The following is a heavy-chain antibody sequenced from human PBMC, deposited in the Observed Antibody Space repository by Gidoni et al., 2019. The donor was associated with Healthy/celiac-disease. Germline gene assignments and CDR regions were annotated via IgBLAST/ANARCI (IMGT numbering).Heavy chain of an antibody. CDR3: ARDSTAGPAFDI. Sequence: EVQLVESGGGLVKPGGSLRLSCAASGFPCSSYSMNWVRQAPGKGLEWVSSSSSSSSYIYYADSVKGRFTISRDNAKNSLYLQMNSLRAEDTAVYYCARDSTAGPAFDIWGQGTMVTVSS. J-gene: IGHJ3*02. CDR2: SSSSSSYI. V-gene: IGHV3-21*01. CDR1: GFPCSSYS.